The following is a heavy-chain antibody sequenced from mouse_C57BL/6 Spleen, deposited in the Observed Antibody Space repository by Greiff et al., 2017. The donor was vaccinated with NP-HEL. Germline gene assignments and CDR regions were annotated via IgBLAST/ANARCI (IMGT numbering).Heavy chain of an antibody. D-gene: IGHD1-1*01. V-gene: IGHV1-82*01. CDR2: IYPGDGDT. CDR3: ALDYGSSYDAMDY. CDR1: GYAFSSSW. J-gene: IGHJ4*01. Sequence: VQLQQSGPELVKPGASVKLSCKASGYAFSSSWMNWVKQRPGKGLEWIGRIYPGDGDTNYNAKFKGKATLTADKSSSTAYMPLSSLTSEDSAVYVCALDYGSSYDAMDYWGQGTSVTVSS.